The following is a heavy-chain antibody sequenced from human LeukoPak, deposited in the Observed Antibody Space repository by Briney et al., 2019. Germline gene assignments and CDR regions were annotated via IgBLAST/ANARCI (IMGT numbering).Heavy chain of an antibody. D-gene: IGHD1-1*01. CDR3: ARDRSSGLERPRDAFDI. CDR1: GFTFSSYG. V-gene: IGHV3-33*01. J-gene: IGHJ3*02. CDR2: IWYDGSNK. Sequence: GGSLRLSCAASGFTFSSYGMHWVRQAPGKGLEWVAVIWYDGSNKYYADSVKGRFTISRDNSKNTLYLQMNSLRAEDTAVYYCARDRSSGLERPRDAFDIWGQGTMVTVSS.